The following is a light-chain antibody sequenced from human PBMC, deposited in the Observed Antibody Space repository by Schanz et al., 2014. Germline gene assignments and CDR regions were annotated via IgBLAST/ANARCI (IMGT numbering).Light chain of an antibody. J-gene: IGKJ2*01. CDR3: QQYKSSPYT. V-gene: IGKV1-5*03. CDR2: KAS. CDR1: QSINNW. Sequence: DIQMTQSPYTLSASVGGRVTITCRASQSINNWLAWYQQMPGKAPKLLIYKASSLESGVPSRFSGSGSGTEFTLTISSLQPDDFATYYCQQYKSSPYTFGQGTKLEIK.